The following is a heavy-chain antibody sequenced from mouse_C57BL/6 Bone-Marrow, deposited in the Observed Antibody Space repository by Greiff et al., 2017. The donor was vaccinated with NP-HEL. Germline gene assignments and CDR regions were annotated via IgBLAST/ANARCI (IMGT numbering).Heavy chain of an antibody. CDR3: TRYGAYHSNHVGAMDY. D-gene: IGHD2-5*01. V-gene: IGHV5-9-1*02. CDR2: ISSGGDYI. CDR1: GFTFSSYA. Sequence: EVQGVESGAGLVKPGGSLKLSCAASGFTFSSYAMSWVRQTPEKRLEWVAYISSGGDYIYYADTVKGRFTISRDNARNTLYLQVSSLKSEDTAMYYCTRYGAYHSNHVGAMDYWGQGTSVTVSS. J-gene: IGHJ4*01.